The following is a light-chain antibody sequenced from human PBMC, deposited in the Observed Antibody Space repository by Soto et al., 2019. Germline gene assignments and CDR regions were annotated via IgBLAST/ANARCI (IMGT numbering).Light chain of an antibody. CDR3: QQRSNWPVIT. CDR1: QSVSSSY. CDR2: GAS. V-gene: IGKV3D-20*02. J-gene: IGKJ5*01. Sequence: EIVLTQSPGTLSLSPGERATLSCRASQSVSSSYLAWYQQKPGQAPRLLIYGASSRATGIPDRFSGSGSGTDFTLTISSLEPEDFAVYYCQQRSNWPVITFGQGTRLDIK.